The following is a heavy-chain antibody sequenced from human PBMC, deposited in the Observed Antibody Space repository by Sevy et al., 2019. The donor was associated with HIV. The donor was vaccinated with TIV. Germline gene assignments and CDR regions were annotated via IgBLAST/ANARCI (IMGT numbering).Heavy chain of an antibody. J-gene: IGHJ6*02. V-gene: IGHV3-9*01. D-gene: IGHD3-22*01. CDR3: AKDLGPGPYYYDSSGYYSYYYYGMDV. Sequence: GGSLRLSCAASGFTFDDYAMHWVRQAPGKGLEWVSGISWNSGSIGYADSVKGRFTISRDNAKNSLYQQMNSLRAEDTALYYCAKDLGPGPYYYDSSGYYSYYYYGMDVWGQGTTVTISS. CDR1: GFTFDDYA. CDR2: ISWNSGSI.